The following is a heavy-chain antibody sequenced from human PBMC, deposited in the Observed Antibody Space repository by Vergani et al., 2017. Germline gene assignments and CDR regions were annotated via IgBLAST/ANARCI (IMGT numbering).Heavy chain of an antibody. CDR3: AREQGGSGSYYPYYYYYYMDV. CDR1: GYTLTSYG. D-gene: IGHD3-10*01. Sequence: QVQLVQSGAEVKKPGASVKVSCKASGYTLTSYGISWVRQAPGQGLEWMGWISAYNGNTNYAQKLQGRVTMTTDTATSTAYMEQRSLRSDDTAGYYCAREQGGSGSYYPYYYYYYMDVGGKGTTVTVSS. CDR2: ISAYNGNT. J-gene: IGHJ6*03. V-gene: IGHV1-18*04.